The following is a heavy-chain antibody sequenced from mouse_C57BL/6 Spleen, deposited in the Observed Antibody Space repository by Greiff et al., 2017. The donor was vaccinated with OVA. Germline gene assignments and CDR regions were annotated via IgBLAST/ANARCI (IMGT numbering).Heavy chain of an antibody. V-gene: IGHV1-81*01. CDR1: GYTFTSYG. CDR3: AKITTVVPYYFDY. CDR2: IYTRSGNT. J-gene: IGHJ2*01. D-gene: IGHD1-1*01. Sequence: QVQLQQSGAELARPGASVKLSCKASGYTFTSYGISWVKQRTGQGLEWIGEIYTRSGNTYYNEKFKGKATLTADKSSSTAYMELRSLTSEDSAVYFCAKITTVVPYYFDYWGQGTTLTVSS.